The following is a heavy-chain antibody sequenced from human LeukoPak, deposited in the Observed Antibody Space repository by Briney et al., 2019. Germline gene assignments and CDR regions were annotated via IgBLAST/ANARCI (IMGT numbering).Heavy chain of an antibody. Sequence: PSETLSLTCTVSGGSISSSSYYWGWIRQPPGKRLEWIGIIYYSGSTYYNPSLKSRVTISVDTSKNQFSLKLSSVTAADTAVYYCARELRYFDWLLSRFDPWGQGTLVTVSS. D-gene: IGHD3-9*01. CDR3: ARELRYFDWLLSRFDP. J-gene: IGHJ5*02. CDR1: GGSISSSSYY. CDR2: IYYSGST. V-gene: IGHV4-39*02.